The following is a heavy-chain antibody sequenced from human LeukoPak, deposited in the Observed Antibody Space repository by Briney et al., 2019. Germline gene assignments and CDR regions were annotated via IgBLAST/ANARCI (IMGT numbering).Heavy chain of an antibody. CDR2: ISWNSGSI. CDR1: GFTFDDYA. D-gene: IGHD2-2*01. V-gene: IGHV3-9*01. J-gene: IGHJ4*02. CDR3: AKDGQLLPYYFDY. Sequence: GGSLRLSCAASGFTFDDYAVHWVRQAPGKGLERVSGISWNSGSIGYADSVKGRFTISRDNAKNSLYLQMNSLRAEDTALYYCAKDGQLLPYYFDYWGQGTLVTVSS.